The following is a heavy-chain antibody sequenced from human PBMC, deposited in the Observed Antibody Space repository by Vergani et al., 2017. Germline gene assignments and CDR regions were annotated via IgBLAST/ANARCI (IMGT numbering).Heavy chain of an antibody. V-gene: IGHV3-30*18. D-gene: IGHD6-13*01. CDR1: GFTFSSYG. CDR3: AKNLGI. CDR2: ISYDGSNK. Sequence: QVQLVESGGGVVQPGRSLRLSCAASGFTFSSYGMHWVRQAPGKGLEWVAVISYDGSNKYYADSVKGRFTISIDNSKNTLYLQMNSLRAEDTAVYYCAKNLGIWGQGTLVTVSS. J-gene: IGHJ4*02.